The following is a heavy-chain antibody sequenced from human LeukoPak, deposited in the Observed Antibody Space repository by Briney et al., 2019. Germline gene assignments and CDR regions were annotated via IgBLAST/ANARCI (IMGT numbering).Heavy chain of an antibody. V-gene: IGHV6-1*01. CDR2: TYYWSEWYS. CDR1: GDSVSNKRAT. Sequence: SQTLSLTCAISGDSVSNKRATWIWIRQSPSRGLEYLGRTYYWSEWYSEYAVSVRSRLTINPDTSKNQFSLHLNSVTPEDTAVYYCARVPTLGAFDLWGPGTMVTVSS. CDR3: ARVPTLGAFDL. J-gene: IGHJ3*01.